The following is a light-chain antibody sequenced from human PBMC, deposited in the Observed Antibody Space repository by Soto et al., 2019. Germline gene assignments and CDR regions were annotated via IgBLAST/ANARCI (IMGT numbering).Light chain of an antibody. J-gene: IGKJ1*01. Sequence: VLTQSADTLSLSPGERATPSCRASQSVSSSYVAWYQQIPGQTPRLVIYGASSRAAGVPDRFSGSGSGTDFTLTISRLETEDFAVYYCQQHGSSPWMFGQGTKVDIK. CDR1: QSVSSSY. CDR2: GAS. V-gene: IGKV3-20*01. CDR3: QQHGSSPWM.